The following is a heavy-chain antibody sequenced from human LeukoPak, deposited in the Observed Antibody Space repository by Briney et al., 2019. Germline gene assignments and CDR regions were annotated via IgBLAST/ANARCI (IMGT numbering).Heavy chain of an antibody. V-gene: IGHV4-34*01. CDR3: ARGAYYDSSGYDAFDI. D-gene: IGHD3-22*01. Sequence: PSETLSLTCAVYGGSFSGYYWSWIRQPPGKGLEWIGEINHSGSTNCNPSLKSRVTISVDTSKDQFSLKLSSVTAADTAVYYCARGAYYDSSGYDAFDIWGQGTMVTVSS. CDR1: GGSFSGYY. J-gene: IGHJ3*02. CDR2: INHSGST.